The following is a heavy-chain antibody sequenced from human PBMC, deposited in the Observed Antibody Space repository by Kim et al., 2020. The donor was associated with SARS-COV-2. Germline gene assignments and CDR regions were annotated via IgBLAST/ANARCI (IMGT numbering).Heavy chain of an antibody. CDR3: ATSARGIYYGIDV. D-gene: IGHD6-6*01. J-gene: IGHJ6*02. CDR2: IDPSDSYT. V-gene: IGHV5-10-1*01. CDR1: GYSFTSYW. Sequence: GESLKISCKGSGYSFTSYWISWVRQMPGKGLEWMGRIDPSDSYTNYSPSFQGHVTISADKSTSTAYLQWSSLKASDTAMYYCATSARGIYYGIDVWGQGTTVTVSS.